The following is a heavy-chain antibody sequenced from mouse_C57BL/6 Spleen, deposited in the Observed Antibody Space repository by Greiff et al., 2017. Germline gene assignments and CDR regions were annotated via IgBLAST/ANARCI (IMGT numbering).Heavy chain of an antibody. CDR2: INPSTGGT. CDR1: GYSFTGYY. V-gene: IGHV1-42*01. Sequence: EVPLQQSGPELVQPWASVKISCKASGYSFTGYYMNWVKQSPEKSLEWIGEINPSTGGTTYNQKFKAKDTLTVDKSSSTAYMQLKSLTSEDAAVYYCARYDYDGVDYWGQGTTLTVSS. J-gene: IGHJ2*01. D-gene: IGHD2-4*01. CDR3: ARYDYDGVDY.